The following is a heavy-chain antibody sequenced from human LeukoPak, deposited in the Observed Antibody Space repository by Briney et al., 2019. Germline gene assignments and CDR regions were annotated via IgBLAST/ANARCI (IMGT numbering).Heavy chain of an antibody. CDR2: INHSGST. V-gene: IGHV4-34*01. D-gene: IGHD6-13*01. CDR1: GYSISSGYY. Sequence: SETLSLTCAVSGYSISSGYYWSWIRQPPGKGLEWIGEINHSGSTNYNPSLKSRVTISVDTSKNQFSLKLSSVTAADTAVYYCARRSISYYYYYMDVWGKGTTVTVSS. J-gene: IGHJ6*03. CDR3: ARRSISYYYYYMDV.